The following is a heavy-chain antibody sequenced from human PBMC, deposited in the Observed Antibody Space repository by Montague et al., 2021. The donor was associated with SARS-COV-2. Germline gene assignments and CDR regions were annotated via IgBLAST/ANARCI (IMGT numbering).Heavy chain of an antibody. Sequence: SETLSLTCTVSGGSISSSSYYWGWIRQPPGKGLEWIGNIYYSGSTYYNPSLKSRVTISADTSKNQFSLKLRSVTAADTAVYYCARARQDVVVPALGIRAYYYYYYYMDVWGKGTTVTVSS. V-gene: IGHV4-39*01. D-gene: IGHD2-2*01. CDR3: ARARQDVVVPALGIRAYYYYYYYMDV. J-gene: IGHJ6*03. CDR2: IYYSGST. CDR1: GGSISSSSYY.